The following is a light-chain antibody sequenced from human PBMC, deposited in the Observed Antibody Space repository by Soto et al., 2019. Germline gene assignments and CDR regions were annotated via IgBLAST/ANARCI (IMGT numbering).Light chain of an antibody. CDR3: QQRSNWHPIT. V-gene: IGKV3-11*01. J-gene: IGKJ5*01. Sequence: IVLIQSPATLSVSPGERATLSCRASQSVKTFLVWYQQRPGQATRLIIHDASHRADGIPARFSGSGFGTDFTLTISSLEPEDAAFYYCQQRSNWHPITFGQGTRLEI. CDR2: DAS. CDR1: QSVKTF.